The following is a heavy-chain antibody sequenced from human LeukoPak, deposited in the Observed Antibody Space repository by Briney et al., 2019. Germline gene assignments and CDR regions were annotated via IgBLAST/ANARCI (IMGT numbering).Heavy chain of an antibody. Sequence: PGGSLRLSCAASGFTFSSYGMHWVRQAPGKGLEWVAVISYDGSNKYYADSVKGRFTISRDNSKNTLYLQMNSLRAEDTAVYYCAKDERSPRRYFDWLLDYWGQGTLVTVSS. CDR2: ISYDGSNK. CDR1: GFTFSSYG. V-gene: IGHV3-30*18. CDR3: AKDERSPRRYFDWLLDY. D-gene: IGHD3-9*01. J-gene: IGHJ4*02.